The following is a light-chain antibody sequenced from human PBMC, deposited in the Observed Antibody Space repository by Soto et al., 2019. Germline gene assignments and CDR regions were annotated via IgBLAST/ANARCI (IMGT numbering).Light chain of an antibody. Sequence: QSVLTQPPSVSAAPGQKVTISCSGSNSNIGNNFVSWYQQLPGTAPRLIIYDNNKRPSGIPDRFSGSKSGTSATLGIAGLQTGDEADYYCGTWDSSLSAVVFGTGTKVT. CDR2: DNN. J-gene: IGLJ1*01. V-gene: IGLV1-51*01. CDR3: GTWDSSLSAVV. CDR1: NSNIGNNF.